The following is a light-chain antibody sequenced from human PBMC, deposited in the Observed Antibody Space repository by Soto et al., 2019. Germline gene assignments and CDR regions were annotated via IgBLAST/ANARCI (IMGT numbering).Light chain of an antibody. CDR3: SLDAGASTYV. V-gene: IGLV2-8*01. J-gene: IGLJ1*01. Sequence: QSALTQPPSASGSPGQSVTISCTGTSSDVGGYNYVSWYQQHPGKVPKLIIYDGIQRPSGVSDRFSGSKSGNTASLTISGLQAGDEADYYCSLDAGASTYVFGTGTKLTVL. CDR1: SSDVGGYNY. CDR2: DGI.